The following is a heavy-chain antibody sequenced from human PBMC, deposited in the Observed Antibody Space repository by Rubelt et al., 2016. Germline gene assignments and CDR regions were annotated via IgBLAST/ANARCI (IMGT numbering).Heavy chain of an antibody. V-gene: IGHV4-34*01. CDR1: VDSFSGYY. D-gene: IGHD1-1*01. CDR3: ARRAHNTPFDI. CDR2: INHSGHA. Sequence: QEQLQQWGAELLKPSETLSLTCAVYVDSFSGYYWTWIRQSPGRGLEWIGEINHSGHANYNPSLKSRVTVSVDTSKNQFTLKLTSVPAADTAVYYCARRAHNTPFDIWGQGTMVTVSS. J-gene: IGHJ3*02.